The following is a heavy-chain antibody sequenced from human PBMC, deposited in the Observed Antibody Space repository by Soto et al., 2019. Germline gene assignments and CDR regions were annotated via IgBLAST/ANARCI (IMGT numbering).Heavy chain of an antibody. V-gene: IGHV1-46*03. CDR1: VDTVTSYY. CDR3: ARERTREYDFWSGYYTADAFDI. CDR2: INPSGGST. D-gene: IGHD3-3*01. J-gene: IGHJ3*02. Sequence: SAEVACKACVDTVTSYYMHWVRQDTEQGLEWMGIINPSGGSTSYAQKFQGRVTMTRDTSTSTVYMELSSLRSEDTAVYYCARERTREYDFWSGYYTADAFDIWGQGTMVTVSS.